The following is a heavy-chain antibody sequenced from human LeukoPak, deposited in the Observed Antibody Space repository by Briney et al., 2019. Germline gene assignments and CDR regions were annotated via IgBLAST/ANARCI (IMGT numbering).Heavy chain of an antibody. D-gene: IGHD3-10*01. J-gene: IGHJ4*02. CDR3: AKGLYGSGSYYMGY. CDR2: ISWDGGST. V-gene: IGHV3-43*01. Sequence: GGSLRLSCAASGFTFDDYTMHWVRQAPGKGLEWVSLISWDGGSTYYADSVKGRFTISRDNSKNSLYLQMNSLRTEGTALYYCAKGLYGSGSYYMGYWGQGTLVTVSS. CDR1: GFTFDDYT.